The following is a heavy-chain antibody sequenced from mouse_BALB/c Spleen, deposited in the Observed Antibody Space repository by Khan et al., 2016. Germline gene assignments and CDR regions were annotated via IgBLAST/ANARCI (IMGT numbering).Heavy chain of an antibody. J-gene: IGHJ2*01. V-gene: IGHV1-7*01. CDR2: INPSTGYT. D-gene: IGHD1-1*01. Sequence: QVQLQQSGAELAKPGASVKMSCKASGYTFTSYWMHWVKQRPGQGLEWIGYINPSTGYTEYTQKFKDKATLTADKSSSTAYMQLSSLTSEDSAVYYCARYYGSSYYFDYWGQGTTLTVSS. CDR3: ARYYGSSYYFDY. CDR1: GYTFTSYW.